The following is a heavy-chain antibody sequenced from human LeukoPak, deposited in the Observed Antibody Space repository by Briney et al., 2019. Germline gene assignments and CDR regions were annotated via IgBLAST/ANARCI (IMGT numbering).Heavy chain of an antibody. CDR3: ARDEGYLQAFDY. D-gene: IGHD5-18*01. V-gene: IGHV4-59*01. CDR1: GGSISSYY. J-gene: IGHJ4*02. CDR2: VYYSGST. Sequence: SETLSLTYTVSGGSISSYYWNWIRQPPGKGLEWIGYVYYSGSTNYNPSLESRVTISVDTSKDQFSLRLSSVTAADTAVYYCARDEGYLQAFDYWGQGTLVTVSP.